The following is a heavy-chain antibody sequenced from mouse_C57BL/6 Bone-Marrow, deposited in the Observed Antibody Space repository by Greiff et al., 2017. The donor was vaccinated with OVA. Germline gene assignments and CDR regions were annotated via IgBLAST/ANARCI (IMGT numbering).Heavy chain of an antibody. CDR2: IWGDGGT. Sequence: VKLVESGPGLVAPSQSLSITCTVSGFSLTSSGVSWVRQPPGKGLEWLGVIWGDGGTNYHSALISRLSISKDNSKSQAFLKLNSLKTDDTATYYCAQTGVVAKYFDVWGTGTTVTVSS. J-gene: IGHJ1*03. D-gene: IGHD1-1*01. CDR3: AQTGVVAKYFDV. CDR1: GFSLTSSG. V-gene: IGHV2-3*01.